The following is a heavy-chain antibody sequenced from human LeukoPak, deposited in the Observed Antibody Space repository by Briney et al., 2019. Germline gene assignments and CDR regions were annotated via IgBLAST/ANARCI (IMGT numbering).Heavy chain of an antibody. Sequence: GASVKVSCKASGYTFTGYYMHWVRQAPGQGLEWMGWINPNSGGTNYAQKFQGWVTMTRDTSISTAYMELSRLRSDDTAVYYCARGSLPAAMEPGLTYWGQGTLVTVSS. CDR1: GYTFTGYY. CDR2: INPNSGGT. CDR3: ARGSLPAAMEPGLTY. D-gene: IGHD2-2*01. V-gene: IGHV1-2*04. J-gene: IGHJ4*02.